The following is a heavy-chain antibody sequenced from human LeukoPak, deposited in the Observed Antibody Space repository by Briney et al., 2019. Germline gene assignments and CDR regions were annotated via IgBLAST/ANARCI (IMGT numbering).Heavy chain of an antibody. V-gene: IGHV1-69*05. CDR1: GGTFSSYA. CDR3: ASVGYCSGGSCYGLAFDI. J-gene: IGHJ3*02. D-gene: IGHD2-15*01. CDR2: ITPIFGTA. Sequence: SVKVSCEASGGTFSSYAISWVRQAPGQGLEWMGGITPIFGTANYAQKFQGRVTITTDESTSTAYMELSSLRSEDTAVYYCASVGYCSGGSCYGLAFDIWGQGTMVTVSS.